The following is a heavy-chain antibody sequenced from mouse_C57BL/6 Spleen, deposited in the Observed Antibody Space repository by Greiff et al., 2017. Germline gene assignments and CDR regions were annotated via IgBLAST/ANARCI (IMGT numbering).Heavy chain of an antibody. D-gene: IGHD1-2*01. CDR2: IHPNSGST. CDR1: GYTFTSYW. CDR3: ARGETLTYAMDY. V-gene: IGHV1-64*01. Sequence: QVQLQQPGAELVKPGASVKLSCKASGYTFTSYWMHWVKQRPGQGLEWIGMIHPNSGSTNYNEKFKSKATLTVDKSSSTAYMQLSSLTSEDSAVYYCARGETLTYAMDYWGQGTSVTVSS. J-gene: IGHJ4*01.